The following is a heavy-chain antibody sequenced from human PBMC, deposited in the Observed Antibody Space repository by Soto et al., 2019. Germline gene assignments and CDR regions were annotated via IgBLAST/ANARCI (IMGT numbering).Heavy chain of an antibody. CDR1: GFTFSSYA. CDR3: AKDTTVTTGWFDP. J-gene: IGHJ5*02. D-gene: IGHD4-17*01. CDR2: ISGSGGST. V-gene: IGHV3-23*01. Sequence: EVQLLESGGGLVQPGGSLRLSCAASGFTFSSYAMSWVRQAPGKGLEWVSAISGSGGSTYYADSVKGRFTISRDNSKNTLYLQINSLRAEDTAVSYCAKDTTVTTGWFDPWGQGTLVTVSS.